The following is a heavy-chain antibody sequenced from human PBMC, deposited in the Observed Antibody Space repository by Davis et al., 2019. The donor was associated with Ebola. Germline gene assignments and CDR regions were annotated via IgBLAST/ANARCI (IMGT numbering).Heavy chain of an antibody. Sequence: PSETLSLTCTVSGGSISNYFWPWIRQPPGKGLEWLGFIYYSGSTSYNPSLKCRVTISVDTSKNQFSLRLSSVTAADTAVYYCARVDSGGSVSNYYGMDVWGQWTTVTVSS. V-gene: IGHV4-59*08. CDR1: GGSISNYF. D-gene: IGHD3-10*01. J-gene: IGHJ6*02. CDR2: IYYSGST. CDR3: ARVDSGGSVSNYYGMDV.